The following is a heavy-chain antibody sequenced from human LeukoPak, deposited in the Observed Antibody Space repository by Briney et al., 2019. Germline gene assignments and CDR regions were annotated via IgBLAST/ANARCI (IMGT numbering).Heavy chain of an antibody. D-gene: IGHD1-20*01. CDR3: ARLRYNWNDGGYFDY. V-gene: IGHV4-59*01. J-gene: IGHJ4*02. CDR2: IYYSGST. CDR1: GGSISSYY. Sequence: PSETLSLTCTVSGGSISSYYWSWIRQPPGKGLEWIGYIYYSGSTNYNPSLKSRVAISVDTSKNQFSLKLSSVTAADTAVYYCARLRYNWNDGGYFDYWGQGTLVTVSS.